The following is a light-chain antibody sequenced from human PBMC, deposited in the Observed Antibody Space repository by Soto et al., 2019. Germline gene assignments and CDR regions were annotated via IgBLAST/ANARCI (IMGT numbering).Light chain of an antibody. Sequence: NVLTQSPATLPLCAGDRATXSCRASQNVSSNLLVWYQQHPIHSPRLLIYVASSKATGIPYRFCRGGSGTDLSLSIRSREHDGFAVYYLQKYSALWTFCQGTTVDIK. CDR2: VAS. J-gene: IGKJ1*01. V-gene: IGKV3-20*01. CDR1: QNVSSNL. CDR3: QKYSALWT.